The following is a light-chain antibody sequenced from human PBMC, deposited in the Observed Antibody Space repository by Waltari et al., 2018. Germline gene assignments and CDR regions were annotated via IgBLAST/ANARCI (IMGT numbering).Light chain of an antibody. Sequence: TQDPAVSVAMGQTVRITCQGDSLRSYYASWYQQRPGPAPILVMYDKNSRPSGVPDRVPGSSSDDTASLTITGAQAEDEAYYYCHSRDASGSGGAFGGGTKLTVL. V-gene: IGLV3-19*01. CDR3: HSRDASGSGGA. J-gene: IGLJ2*01. CDR1: SLRSYY. CDR2: DKN.